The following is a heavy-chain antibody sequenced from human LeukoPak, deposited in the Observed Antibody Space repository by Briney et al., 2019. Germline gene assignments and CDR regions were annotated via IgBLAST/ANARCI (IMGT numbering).Heavy chain of an antibody. Sequence: GASVKVSCKASGGTFSSYAISWVRQAPGQGLEWMGRIIPIFGTANYAQKFQGRVTITTDESTSTAYMELSSLRSEARAVCYCARALRYFDWLPAPDDAFNISGQGTMVTVSS. CDR3: ARALRYFDWLPAPDDAFNI. D-gene: IGHD3-9*01. CDR2: IIPIFGTA. CDR1: GGTFSSYA. V-gene: IGHV1-69*05. J-gene: IGHJ3*02.